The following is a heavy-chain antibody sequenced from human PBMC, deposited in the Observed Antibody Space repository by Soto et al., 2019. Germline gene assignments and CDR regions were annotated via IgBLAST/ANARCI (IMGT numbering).Heavy chain of an antibody. J-gene: IGHJ4*02. CDR3: VKQAHGLDGVAFDY. D-gene: IGHD2-15*01. CDR1: GFIFSEST. V-gene: IGHV3-64D*06. CDR2: VSTSGRST. Sequence: QSGGSLRLSCSASGFIFSESTIYWVRQVPGKGLEAISAVSTSGRSTYYADSVKDRFTIPRDNSKNTLFLQMGSLRPEDTAIYYCVKQAHGLDGVAFDYWGQGTQVTVSS.